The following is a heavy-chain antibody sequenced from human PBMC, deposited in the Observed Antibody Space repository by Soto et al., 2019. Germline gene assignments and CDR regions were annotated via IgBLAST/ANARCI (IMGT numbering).Heavy chain of an antibody. J-gene: IGHJ5*02. CDR1: GGSISSYY. V-gene: IGHV4-59*08. D-gene: IGHD3-16*01. CDR2: IYYSGST. Sequence: SETLSLTCTVSGGSISSYYWSWIRQPPGKGLEWIGYIYYSGSTNYNPSLKSRVTISVDTSKNQFSLKLSSVTAADTAVYYCARHFIRRNWLDPWGQGTLVTVSS. CDR3: ARHFIRRNWLDP.